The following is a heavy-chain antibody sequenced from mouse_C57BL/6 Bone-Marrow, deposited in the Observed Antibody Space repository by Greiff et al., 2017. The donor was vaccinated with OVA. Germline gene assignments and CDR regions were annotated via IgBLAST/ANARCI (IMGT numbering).Heavy chain of an antibody. CDR2: ISYDGSN. CDR3: ARVGYGSLDV. CDR1: GYSITSGYY. J-gene: IGHJ1*03. Sequence: EVKLEESGPGLVKPSQSLSLTCSVTGYSITSGYYWNWIRQFPGNKLEWMGYISYDGSNNYNPSLKNRISITRDTSKNQFFLKLNSVTTEDTATYYCARVGYGSLDVWGTGTTVTVSS. V-gene: IGHV3-6*01. D-gene: IGHD1-1*01.